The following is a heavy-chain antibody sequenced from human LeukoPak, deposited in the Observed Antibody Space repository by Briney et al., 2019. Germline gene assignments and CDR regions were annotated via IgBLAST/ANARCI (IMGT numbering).Heavy chain of an antibody. CDR3: ARHVSSGSPSYYFDY. CDR1: GYSISSGYY. CDR2: IYHSGST. V-gene: IGHV4-38-2*01. J-gene: IGHJ4*02. Sequence: SETLSLTCAVSGYSISSGYYWGWIRQPPGKGLEWIGSIYHSGSTYYNPSLKSRVTISVDTSKNQFSLKLSSVTAADTAVYYCARHVSSGSPSYYFDYWGRGALVPVSS. D-gene: IGHD3-10*01.